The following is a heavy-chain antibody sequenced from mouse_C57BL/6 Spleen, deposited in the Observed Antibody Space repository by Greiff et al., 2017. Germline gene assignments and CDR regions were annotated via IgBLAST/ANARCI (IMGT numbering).Heavy chain of an antibody. CDR1: GYTFTDYY. V-gene: IGHV1-26*01. J-gene: IGHJ2*01. CDR3: ARHKATVVGFDY. CDR2: INPNNGGT. Sequence: EVQLQQSGPELVKPGASVKISCKASGYTFTDYYMNWVKQSHGKSLEWIGDINPNNGGTSYNQKFKGKATLTVDKSSSTAYMELRSLTSEDSAVYYCARHKATVVGFDYWGQGTTLTVSS. D-gene: IGHD1-1*01.